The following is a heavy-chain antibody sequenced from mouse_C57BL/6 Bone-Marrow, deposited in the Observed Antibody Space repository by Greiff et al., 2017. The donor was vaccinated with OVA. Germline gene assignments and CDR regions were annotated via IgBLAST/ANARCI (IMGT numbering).Heavy chain of an antibody. V-gene: IGHV1-26*01. CDR2: INPNNGGT. J-gene: IGHJ2*01. Sequence: VQLQQSGPELVKPGASVKISCKASGYTFTDYYMNWVKQSHGKSLEWIGDINPNNGGTSYNQKFKGKATLTVDKSSSTAYMELRSLTSEDSAVYYCARRELLRYRFDCWGQGTTLTVSS. D-gene: IGHD1-1*01. CDR1: GYTFTDYY. CDR3: ARRELLRYRFDC.